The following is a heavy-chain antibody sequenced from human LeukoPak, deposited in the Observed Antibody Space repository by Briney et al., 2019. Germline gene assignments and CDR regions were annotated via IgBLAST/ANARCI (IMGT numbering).Heavy chain of an antibody. J-gene: IGHJ2*01. V-gene: IGHV3-23*01. CDR3: AKGPLLWYFDL. Sequence: GGSLRLSCAASGFTFSSCAMSWVRQAPGKGLEWVSAISGSGGSTYYADSVKGRFTISGDNSKNTLYLQMNSLRAEDTAVYYCAKGPLLWYFDLWGRGTLVTVSS. CDR2: ISGSGGST. D-gene: IGHD1-26*01. CDR1: GFTFSSCA.